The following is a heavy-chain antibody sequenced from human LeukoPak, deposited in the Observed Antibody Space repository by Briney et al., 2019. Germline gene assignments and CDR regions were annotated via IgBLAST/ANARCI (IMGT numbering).Heavy chain of an antibody. CDR2: IYSSGST. Sequence: SETLSLTCTVSGASISAFHWTWFRQPAGKGLEWIGLIYSSGSTLFNPSLKSRVAMSVDLTKNQLSLKLTSVTAADTAMYYCARKDGDYWGRGPLVTVSS. V-gene: IGHV4-4*07. CDR3: ARKDGDY. CDR1: GASISAFH. J-gene: IGHJ4*02.